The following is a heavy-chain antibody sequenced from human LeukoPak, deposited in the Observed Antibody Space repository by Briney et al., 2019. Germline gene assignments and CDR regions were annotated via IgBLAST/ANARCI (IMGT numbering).Heavy chain of an antibody. CDR3: ARHHYYGMDV. CDR1: GGSFSGYH. CDR2: INHSGST. J-gene: IGHJ6*02. V-gene: IGHV4-34*01. Sequence: SETLSLTCAVYGGSFSGYHWSWIRQPPGKGLEWIGEINHSGSTNYNPSLKSRVTISVDTSKNQFSLKLSSVTAADTAVYYCARHHYYGMDVWGQGTTVTVSS.